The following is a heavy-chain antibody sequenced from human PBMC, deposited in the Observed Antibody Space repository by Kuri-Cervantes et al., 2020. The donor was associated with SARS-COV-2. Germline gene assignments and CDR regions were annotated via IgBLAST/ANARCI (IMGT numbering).Heavy chain of an antibody. CDR3: ARSTLFRRLVVISQGGAFDI. CDR2: INPNSGGT. D-gene: IGHD3-22*01. V-gene: IGHV1-2*04. CDR1: GYTFTGYY. Sequence: ASVKVSCKASGYTFTGYYMHWVQQAPGQGLEWMGWINPNSGGTNYAQKFQGWVTMTRDTSISTVYMELSRLRSDDTAVYYCARSTLFRRLVVISQGGAFDIWGQGTMVTVSS. J-gene: IGHJ3*02.